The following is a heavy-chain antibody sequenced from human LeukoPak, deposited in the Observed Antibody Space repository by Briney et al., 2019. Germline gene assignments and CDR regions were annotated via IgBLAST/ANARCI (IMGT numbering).Heavy chain of an antibody. Sequence: PGGSLRLSCVASGFTFSNYVMSWVRQAPGKGLEWVSSISDGGGGTYYADSVKGRFTISRDNSKNTLYLLMNRLRSDDTAVYYCARDGTGVYNLVQYWGQGTLVTVSS. V-gene: IGHV3-23*01. CDR1: GFTFSNYV. J-gene: IGHJ4*02. CDR2: ISDGGGGT. CDR3: ARDGTGVYNLVQY. D-gene: IGHD5-24*01.